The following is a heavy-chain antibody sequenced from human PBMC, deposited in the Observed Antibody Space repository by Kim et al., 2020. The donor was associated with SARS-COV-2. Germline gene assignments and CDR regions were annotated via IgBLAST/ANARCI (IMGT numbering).Heavy chain of an antibody. J-gene: IGHJ4*02. CDR1: GFTFSSRA. CDR3: AKDHPSSGWPAFDS. V-gene: IGHV3-23*01. CDR2: VNNRGNP. D-gene: IGHD6-19*01. Sequence: GGSLRLSCVASGFTFSSRAMSWVRPTPAKGLEWVASVNNRGNPYYADSVQRRFPVSRDITKATLYLQMNSLRAEDSALYYCAKDHPSSGWPAFDSWGEDTLLTVYS.